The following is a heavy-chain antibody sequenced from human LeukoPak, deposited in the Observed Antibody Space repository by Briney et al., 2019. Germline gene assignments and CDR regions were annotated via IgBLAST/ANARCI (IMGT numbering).Heavy chain of an antibody. D-gene: IGHD3-9*01. V-gene: IGHV3-30*04. CDR3: ANPSRSYYDILTGYYGY. CDR1: GFTFSSYA. CDR2: ISYDGSNK. Sequence: GRSLRLSCAASGFTFSSYAMHWVRQAPGKGLEWVAVISYDGSNKYYADSVKGRFTISRDNSKNTLYLQMNSLRAEDTAVYYCANPSRSYYDILTGYYGYWGQGTLVTVSS. J-gene: IGHJ4*02.